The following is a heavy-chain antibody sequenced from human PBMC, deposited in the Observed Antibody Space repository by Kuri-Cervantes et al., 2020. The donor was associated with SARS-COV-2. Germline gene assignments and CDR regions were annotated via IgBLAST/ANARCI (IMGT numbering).Heavy chain of an antibody. CDR3: ARGSTYYDFWSGYYTGEYFQR. Sequence: GESLKISCAAPGFTFSSYAMHWVRQAPGKGLEWVAVISYDGSNKYYADSVKGRFTISRDNAKNSLYLQMNSLRAEDTAVYYCARGSTYYDFWSGYYTGEYFQRWGQGTLVTVSS. D-gene: IGHD3-3*01. CDR2: ISYDGSNK. J-gene: IGHJ1*01. V-gene: IGHV3-30-3*01. CDR1: GFTFSSYA.